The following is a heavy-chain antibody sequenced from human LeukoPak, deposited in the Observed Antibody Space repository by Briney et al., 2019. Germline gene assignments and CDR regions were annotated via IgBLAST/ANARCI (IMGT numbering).Heavy chain of an antibody. Sequence: ASVKVSCKASGGTFSSYAISWVRQAPGQGLEWMGRINPNSGDIKYAQKFQGRVTMTRDTSISTAYMELSRLTSDDTAVYYCAKRYCSSPNCYANFDYWGQGTLVTVSS. J-gene: IGHJ4*02. CDR3: AKRYCSSPNCYANFDY. CDR1: GGTFSSYA. V-gene: IGHV1-2*06. D-gene: IGHD2-2*01. CDR2: INPNSGDI.